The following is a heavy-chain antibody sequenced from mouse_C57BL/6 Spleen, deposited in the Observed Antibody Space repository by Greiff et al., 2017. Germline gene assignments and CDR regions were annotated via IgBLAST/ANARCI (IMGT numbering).Heavy chain of an antibody. J-gene: IGHJ4*01. CDR1: GYAFSSYW. D-gene: IGHD4-1*01. CDR3: ARRETGTSAMDY. Sequence: QVHVKQSGAELVKPGASVKISCKASGYAFSSYWMNWVKQRPGKGLEWIGQIYPGDGDTNYNGKFKGKATLTADKSSSTAYMQLSSLTSEDSAVYFCARRETGTSAMDYWGQGTSVTVSS. CDR2: IYPGDGDT. V-gene: IGHV1-80*01.